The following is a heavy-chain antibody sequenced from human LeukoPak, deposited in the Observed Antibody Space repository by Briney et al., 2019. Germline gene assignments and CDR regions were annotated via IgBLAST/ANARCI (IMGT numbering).Heavy chain of an antibody. CDR2: INTDGSST. Sequence: PGESLRLSCAASGFTFSSYWMHWVRQAPGKGLVWVSRINTDGSSTSYADSVKGRFTISRDNAKNTLYLQMNSLRAEDTAVYYCARVVGGIVVVPAADAFDIWGQGTMVTVSS. CDR1: GFTFSSYW. CDR3: ARVVGGIVVVPAADAFDI. D-gene: IGHD2-2*01. J-gene: IGHJ3*02. V-gene: IGHV3-74*01.